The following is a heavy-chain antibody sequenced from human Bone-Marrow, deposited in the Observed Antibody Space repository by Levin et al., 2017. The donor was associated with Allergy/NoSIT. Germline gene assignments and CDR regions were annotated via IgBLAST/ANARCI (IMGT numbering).Heavy chain of an antibody. CDR1: GFNLKNHV. CDR2: TFYDGTNK. Sequence: GGSLRLSCAASGFNLKNHVMHWVRQAPGSGLEWVAITFYDGTNKIYADSVRGRFTISRDNSENTVNLQMNSLRGEDTAVYYCARGSRDVKDAFDIWGQGTMVTVSS. J-gene: IGHJ3*02. CDR3: ARGSRDVKDAFDI. V-gene: IGHV3-30*03. D-gene: IGHD5-24*01.